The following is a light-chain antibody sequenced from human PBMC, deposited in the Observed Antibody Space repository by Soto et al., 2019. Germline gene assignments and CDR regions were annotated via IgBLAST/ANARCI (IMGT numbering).Light chain of an antibody. CDR3: QQANSFPLT. Sequence: EIVMTQSPATLSASPGERVTLSCRASQSVSSNFLAWYQQKPGQAPRLLVYHVSTRATGIPDRFSGSGSGTDFTLTISSLQPEDFATYYCQQANSFPLTFGQGTRLEIK. CDR2: HVS. V-gene: IGKV3D-15*01. J-gene: IGKJ5*01. CDR1: QSVSSNF.